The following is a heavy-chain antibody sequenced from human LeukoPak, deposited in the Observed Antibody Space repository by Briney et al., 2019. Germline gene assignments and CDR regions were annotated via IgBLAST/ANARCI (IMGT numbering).Heavy chain of an antibody. D-gene: IGHD5-24*01. CDR3: AKTLDGFWPQFDF. CDR1: GFTFSSYA. J-gene: IGHJ4*02. CDR2: ISVSGGST. Sequence: GGSLRLSCAASGFTFSSYAMSWVRQAPGKGLEWVSGISVSGGSTYYADSVKGRFTISRDNSRNTVYLQMSSLRSDDTAIYYCAKTLDGFWPQFDFWGQGTLLTVSS. V-gene: IGHV3-23*01.